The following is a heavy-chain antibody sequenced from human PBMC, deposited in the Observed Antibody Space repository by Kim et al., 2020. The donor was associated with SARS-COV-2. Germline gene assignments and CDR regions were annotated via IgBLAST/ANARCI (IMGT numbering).Heavy chain of an antibody. CDR2: IFGNGRGI. V-gene: IGHV3-23*01. J-gene: IGHJ4*01. Sequence: GGSLRLSCAGSGFTFSIYAMTWVRQAPGKGLEWVSGIFGNGRGISYADSVKGRFIISRDNSKDILYLEMNNLRAEDTALYFCAKDQTSGDGKWVFDYWG. CDR3: AKDQTSGDGKWVFDY. CDR1: GFTFSIYA. D-gene: IGHD1-26*01.